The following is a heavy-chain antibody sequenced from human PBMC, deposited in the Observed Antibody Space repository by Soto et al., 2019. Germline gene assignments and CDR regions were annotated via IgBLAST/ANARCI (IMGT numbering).Heavy chain of an antibody. V-gene: IGHV1-69*01. CDR3: ARGNNPLTGDLQNWYFDL. CDR2: IIPIFGTA. D-gene: IGHD7-27*01. CDR1: GGTFSSYA. J-gene: IGHJ2*01. Sequence: QVQLVQSGAEVKKPGSSVKVSCKASGGTFSSYAISWVRQAPGQGLEWMGGIIPIFGTANYAQKFQGRVTITADESTSTAYMELRRLRSEDTAVYYCARGNNPLTGDLQNWYFDLWGRGTLVTVSS.